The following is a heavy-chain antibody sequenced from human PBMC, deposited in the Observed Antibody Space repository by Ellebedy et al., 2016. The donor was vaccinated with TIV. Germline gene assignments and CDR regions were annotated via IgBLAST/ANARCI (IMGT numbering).Heavy chain of an antibody. J-gene: IGHJ4*02. CDR1: GYTFTDRF. Sequence: AASVKVSCKTSGYTFTDRFVHWLRQAPGHGLEWMGWINAGNGNTKYSQKFQGRVSFARDTSASTAYMEVSNLRFEDTAVYDCAIWAGKSQGFWSGPFDFWGQGTLVTVSS. CDR3: AIWAGKSQGFWSGPFDF. CDR2: INAGNGNT. V-gene: IGHV1-3*01. D-gene: IGHD3-3*01.